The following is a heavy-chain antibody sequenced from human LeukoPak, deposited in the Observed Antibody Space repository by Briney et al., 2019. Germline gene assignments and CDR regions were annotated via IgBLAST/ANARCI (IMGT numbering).Heavy chain of an antibody. D-gene: IGHD2-2*01. CDR2: ISSSSSTI. Sequence: GGSLRLSCAASGFTFSSYSMNWVRQAPGKGLEWVSYISSSSSTIYYADSVKGRFTISRDNAKNSLYLQMAGLRAEDPAVSDCAGQFRYCGSTSCPRPFDYWGQGTLVTVSS. CDR1: GFTFSSYS. V-gene: IGHV3-48*01. J-gene: IGHJ4*02. CDR3: AGQFRYCGSTSCPRPFDY.